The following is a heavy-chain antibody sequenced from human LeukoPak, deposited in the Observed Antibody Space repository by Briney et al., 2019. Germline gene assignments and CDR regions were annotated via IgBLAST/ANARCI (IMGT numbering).Heavy chain of an antibody. V-gene: IGHV3-30*02. CDR3: ARVPAAGTQFDD. CDR1: GFTFSSYG. D-gene: IGHD6-13*01. CDR2: IRYDGSNK. Sequence: GGSLRLSCAASGFTFSSYGMHWVRQAPGKGLEWVAFIRYDGSNKYYADSVKGRFTISRDNSKNTLYLQMNSLRAEDTAVYYCARVPAAGTQFDDWGQGTLVTVSS. J-gene: IGHJ4*02.